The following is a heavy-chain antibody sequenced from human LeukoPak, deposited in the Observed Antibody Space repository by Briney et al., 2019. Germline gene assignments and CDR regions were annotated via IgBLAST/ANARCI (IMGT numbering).Heavy chain of an antibody. Sequence: GGSLSLSRAASGFTFREALMTWVRQAPRTGLEYISRIQNLAAGRATDSAPFVKGRSTIPREGSKNTSYLHIDLLEPEDTAVYYCKSPPDWGEGALVSVSS. CDR3: KSPPD. J-gene: IGHJ4*02. CDR1: GFTFREAL. V-gene: IGHV3-15*01. CDR2: IQNLAAGRAT.